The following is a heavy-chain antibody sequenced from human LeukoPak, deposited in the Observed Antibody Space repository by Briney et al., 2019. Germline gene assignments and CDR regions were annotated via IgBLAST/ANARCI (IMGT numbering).Heavy chain of an antibody. Sequence: GGSLRLSCAASGWMHWVRQAPGKGLMWISGINNDGSRTYYADFVKGRFTISRDNAKNTVYLQMNSLRAEDTAVYYCAGVFDYWGQGSLVTVSS. V-gene: IGHV3-74*01. D-gene: IGHD2-8*01. CDR3: AGVFDY. J-gene: IGHJ4*02. CDR2: INNDGSRT. CDR1: GW.